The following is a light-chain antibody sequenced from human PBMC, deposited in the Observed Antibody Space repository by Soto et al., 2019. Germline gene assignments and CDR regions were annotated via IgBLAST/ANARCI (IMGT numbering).Light chain of an antibody. CDR1: QSVGSGF. J-gene: IGKJ4*01. CDR3: QQYGSSPLT. CDR2: GAS. V-gene: IGKV3-20*01. Sequence: EIVLTQSPATLSVSPGERATLSCRASQSVGSGFLAWYQQTRGQAPRLLIYGASTRATGIPDRFSGSGSGTDFTLAISRPEPEDSAVYYCQQYGSSPLTFGGGTKVDIK.